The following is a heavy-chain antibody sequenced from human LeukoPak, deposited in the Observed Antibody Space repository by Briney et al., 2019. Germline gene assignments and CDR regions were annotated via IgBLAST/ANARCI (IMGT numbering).Heavy chain of an antibody. V-gene: IGHV3-23*01. J-gene: IGHJ4*02. D-gene: IGHD6-19*01. CDR2: ISGSGGST. CDR1: GFTFSSYA. CDR3: XXIGAVAGTSAS. Sequence: GGSLRLSCAASGFTFSSYAMSWVRQAPGKGLEWISAISGSGGSTYYADSVKGRFTISRDNSKNTLYLQMNSLRAEDTAVYYXXXIGAVAGTSASWGQGTLVTVSS.